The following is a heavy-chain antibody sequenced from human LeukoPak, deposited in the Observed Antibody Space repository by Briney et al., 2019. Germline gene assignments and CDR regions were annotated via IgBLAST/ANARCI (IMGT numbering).Heavy chain of an antibody. CDR3: AKVYRAYSRPGSFDY. D-gene: IGHD4-11*01. CDR1: GFTFSSYA. CDR2: ISGSGGST. Sequence: GGSLRLSCAASGFTFSSYAMSWVRQAPGKGLEWVSAISGSGGSTYYADSVKGQFTISRDNSKNTLYLQMNSLRAEDTAVYYCAKVYRAYSRPGSFDYWGQGTLVTVSS. J-gene: IGHJ4*02. V-gene: IGHV3-23*01.